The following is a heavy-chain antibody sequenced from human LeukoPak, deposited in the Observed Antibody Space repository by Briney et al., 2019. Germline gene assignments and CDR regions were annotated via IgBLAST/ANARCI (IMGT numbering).Heavy chain of an antibody. CDR3: ARDKIGYSYGLTTFDY. Sequence: ASVKVSCKASGYTFTSYGISWVRQAPGQGLEWMGWISAYNGNTNYAQKLQGRVTMTTDTSTSTAYMELRSLRSEDTAVYYCARDKIGYSYGLTTFDYWGQGTLVTVSS. J-gene: IGHJ4*02. CDR2: ISAYNGNT. D-gene: IGHD5-18*01. CDR1: GYTFTSYG. V-gene: IGHV1-18*01.